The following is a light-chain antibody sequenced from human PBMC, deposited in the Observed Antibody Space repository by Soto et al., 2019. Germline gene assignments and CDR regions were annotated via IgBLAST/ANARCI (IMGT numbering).Light chain of an antibody. V-gene: IGKV3-15*01. CDR3: QQYDDWPPGT. CDR2: GAS. J-gene: IGKJ4*01. Sequence: EIVLTQSPRTLSLSPGESATPSCRAIQSVSSYLAWYQKKPGQAPRLLIYGASTRATGIPARFSGSGSGTEFTLTISSLQSEDFAVYYCQQYDDWPPGTFGGGTKVDIK. CDR1: QSVSSY.